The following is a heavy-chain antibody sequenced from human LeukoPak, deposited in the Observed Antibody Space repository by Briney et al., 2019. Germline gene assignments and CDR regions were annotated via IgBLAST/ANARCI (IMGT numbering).Heavy chain of an antibody. CDR2: ILYDGSNK. D-gene: IGHD5-12*01. CDR3: AARGFRCRPATAENPLDC. CDR1: GFTFSSYA. V-gene: IGHV3-30*04. J-gene: IGHJ4*02. Sequence: GGSLRLSCAASGFTFSSYAMHWVRQAPGKGLEWVAVILYDGSNKNCADSVKGRFTISRDNSKNTLYLQMNSLRVEDTAVYYCAARGFRCRPATAENPLDCWGQGTLVIVSS.